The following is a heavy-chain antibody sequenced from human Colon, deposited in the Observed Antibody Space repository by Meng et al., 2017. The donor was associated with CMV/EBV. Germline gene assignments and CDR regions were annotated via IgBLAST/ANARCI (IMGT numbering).Heavy chain of an antibody. CDR1: GYRFTSYW. CDR3: ASPPGGYDAYDV. J-gene: IGHJ3*01. Sequence: GESLKISCEVSGYRFTSYWIAWVRQMPGKGLEWMGMIHPDDSNTRYSPSFQGQVTISADKSISTAYLQWSSLKASDTAMYYCASPPGGYDAYDVWGQGTMVTVSS. V-gene: IGHV5-51*01. D-gene: IGHD3-10*01. CDR2: IHPDDSNT.